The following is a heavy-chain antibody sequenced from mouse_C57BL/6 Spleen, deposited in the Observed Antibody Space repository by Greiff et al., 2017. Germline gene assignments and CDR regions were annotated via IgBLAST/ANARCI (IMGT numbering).Heavy chain of an antibody. CDR1: GYSFTGYY. Sequence: VQLQESGPELVKPGASVKISCKASGYSFTGYYMNWVKQSPEKSLEWIGEINPSTGATTYNQKFKAKATLTVDKSSSTAYMQLNSLTSEDSAVFYWARVYGFDWYFDVWGTGTTVTVSS. CDR2: INPSTGAT. D-gene: IGHD2-2*01. J-gene: IGHJ1*03. CDR3: ARVYGFDWYFDV. V-gene: IGHV1-42*01.